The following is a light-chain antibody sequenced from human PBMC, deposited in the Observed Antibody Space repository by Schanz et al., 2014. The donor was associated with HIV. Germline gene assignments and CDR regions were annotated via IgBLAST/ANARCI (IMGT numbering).Light chain of an antibody. V-gene: IGLV2-8*01. CDR2: EVS. Sequence: SALTQPPSASGSPGQSVTISCTGTRSDIGNYDFVSWYQQYPGKAPRLIIHEVSKRPSGVPARFSGSKSGNTASLTVSGLQADDEADYYCSSYGGGDTVVFGGGTKLTVL. CDR1: RSDIGNYDF. J-gene: IGLJ2*01. CDR3: SSYGGGDTVV.